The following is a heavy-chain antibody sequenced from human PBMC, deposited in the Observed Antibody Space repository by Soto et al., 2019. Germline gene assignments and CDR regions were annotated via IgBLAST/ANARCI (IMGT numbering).Heavy chain of an antibody. CDR3: ANNNEGYCSSTSCNWFDP. V-gene: IGHV1-69*02. CDR1: GGTFSSYT. D-gene: IGHD2-2*01. Sequence: GASVKVSCKASGGTFSSYTISWVRQAPGQGLEWMGRIIPILGIANYAQKFQGRVTITADKSTSTAYMELSSLRSEDTAVYYCANNNEGYCSSTSCNWFDPWGQGTLVTVSS. CDR2: IIPILGIA. J-gene: IGHJ5*02.